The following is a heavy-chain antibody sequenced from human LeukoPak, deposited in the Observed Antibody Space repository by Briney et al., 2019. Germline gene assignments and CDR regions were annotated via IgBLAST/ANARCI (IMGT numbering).Heavy chain of an antibody. D-gene: IGHD3-22*01. J-gene: IGHJ4*02. CDR3: ARFRYYDSSGRNDC. Sequence: ASVKVSCKASGYTFTSYDINWVRQATGQGLEWMGWMNPNSGNTGYAQKFQGRVTMTTDTSTSTAYMELRSLRSDDTAVYYCARFRYYDSSGRNDCWGQGTLVTVSS. CDR1: GYTFTSYD. V-gene: IGHV1-8*01. CDR2: MNPNSGNT.